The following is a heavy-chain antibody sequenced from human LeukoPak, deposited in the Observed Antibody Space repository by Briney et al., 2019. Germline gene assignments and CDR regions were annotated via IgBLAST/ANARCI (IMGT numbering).Heavy chain of an antibody. Sequence: ASVKVSCKASGYTFTSYDINWVRQATGQGLEWMGWMNPNSGNTGYAQKFQGRVTMTRNTFISTAYLELSSLRSEDTAVHYCARGLPEGLVYSSSWYVSDYWGQGTLVTVSS. D-gene: IGHD6-13*01. V-gene: IGHV1-8*01. CDR2: MNPNSGNT. J-gene: IGHJ4*02. CDR3: ARGLPEGLVYSSSWYVSDY. CDR1: GYTFTSYD.